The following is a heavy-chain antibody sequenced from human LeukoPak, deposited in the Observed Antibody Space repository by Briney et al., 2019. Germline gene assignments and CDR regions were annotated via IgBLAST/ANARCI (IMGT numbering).Heavy chain of an antibody. CDR1: GYTFTGYY. D-gene: IGHD3-22*01. CDR2: INPNSGGT. J-gene: IGHJ6*02. CDR3: ARDLEATMIVATYYYGMDV. Sequence: ASVKASCKASGYTFTGYYMHWVRQAPGQGLEWMGWINPNSGGTNYAQKFQGRVTMTRDTSISTAYMELSRLRSDDTAVYYCARDLEATMIVATYYYGMDVWGQGTTVTVSS. V-gene: IGHV1-2*02.